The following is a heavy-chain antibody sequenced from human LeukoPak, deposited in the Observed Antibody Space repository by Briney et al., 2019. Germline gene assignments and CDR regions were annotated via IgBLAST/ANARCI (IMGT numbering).Heavy chain of an antibody. J-gene: IGHJ4*02. D-gene: IGHD4-11*01. CDR1: GGSISNYY. CDR3: ASSTTLTTIDY. CDR2: FSTGGST. V-gene: IGHV4-4*07. Sequence: SETLSLTCTVSGGSISNYYWSWIRQPAGKGLEWVGHFSTGGSTYYNPSLKSRVTMSVDTSKNQFSLRLTSVTAADTAVHYCASSTTLTTIDYWGQGTLVTVSS.